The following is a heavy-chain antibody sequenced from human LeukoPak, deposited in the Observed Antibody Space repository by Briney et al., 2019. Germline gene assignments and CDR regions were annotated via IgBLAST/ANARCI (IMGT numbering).Heavy chain of an antibody. CDR2: IYYSGST. D-gene: IGHD2-8*01. CDR1: GGSVSSGSYY. J-gene: IGHJ6*04. Sequence: SETLSLTCTVSGGSVSSGSYYWSWIRQPPGKGLEWIGYIYYSGSTNYNPSLKSRVTISVDTSKNQFSLKLSSVTAADTAVYYCARGLNWPAGACGMDVWGKGTTVTVSS. CDR3: ARGLNWPAGACGMDV. V-gene: IGHV4-61*01.